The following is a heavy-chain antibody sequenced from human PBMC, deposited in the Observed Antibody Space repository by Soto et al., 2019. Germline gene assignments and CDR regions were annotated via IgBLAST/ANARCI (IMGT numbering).Heavy chain of an antibody. V-gene: IGHV5-10-1*01. CDR2: IDPGDSYT. J-gene: IGHJ6*02. CDR3: ARHLGGTTSGPPSHYYYYYGMDV. CDR1: GYSFTSYW. D-gene: IGHD1-26*01. Sequence: PGESLKISCKGSGYSFTSYWISWVRQMPGKGLEWMGRIDPGDSYTNYSPSFQGHVTISADKSISTAYLQWSSLKASDTAMYYCARHLGGTTSGPPSHYYYYYGMDVWGQGTTVTVSS.